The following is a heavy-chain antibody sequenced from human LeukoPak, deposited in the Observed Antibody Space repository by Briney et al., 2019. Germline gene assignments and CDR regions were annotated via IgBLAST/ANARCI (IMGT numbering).Heavy chain of an antibody. CDR1: GFTFSSYS. CDR2: ISSSSSTI. CDR3: ARDARQGSYFQYYFDY. Sequence: GGSLRLSCAASGFTFSSYSMNWVRQAPGKGLEWVSYISSSSSTIYYADSVKGRFTISRDNAKNSLYLQMNSLRAEDTAVYYCARDARQGSYFQYYFDYWGQGTLVTVSP. J-gene: IGHJ4*02. V-gene: IGHV3-48*01. D-gene: IGHD1-26*01.